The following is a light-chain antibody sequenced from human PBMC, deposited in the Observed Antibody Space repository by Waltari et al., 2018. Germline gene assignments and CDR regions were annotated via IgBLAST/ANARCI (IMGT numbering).Light chain of an antibody. J-gene: IGLJ3*02. CDR1: RSNIGATYD. CDR3: QSFDTRLTGWV. V-gene: IGLV1-40*01. CDR2: RST. Sequence: QSLLTQPPSVSGAPGQRVTISCTGSRSNIGATYDVHWYQHLPGTAPKPLISRSTKRPSGVPDRFSGSKSGTSASLAITGLQIEDEANYYGQSFDTRLTGWVFGGGTKLTVL.